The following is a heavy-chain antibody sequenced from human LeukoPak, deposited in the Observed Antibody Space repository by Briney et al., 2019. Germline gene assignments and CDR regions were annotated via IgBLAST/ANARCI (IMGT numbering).Heavy chain of an antibody. Sequence: SETLSLTCAVYGGSFSGYYWSWVRQPPGKGLEWIGEINHSGSTNYNAALKSRVTISVDTSKNQFSLKLSSVTAADTAVYYCARGRGIAARRWFDPWGQGTLVTVSS. CDR2: INHSGST. V-gene: IGHV4-34*01. J-gene: IGHJ5*02. CDR1: GGSFSGYY. D-gene: IGHD6-6*01. CDR3: ARGRGIAARRWFDP.